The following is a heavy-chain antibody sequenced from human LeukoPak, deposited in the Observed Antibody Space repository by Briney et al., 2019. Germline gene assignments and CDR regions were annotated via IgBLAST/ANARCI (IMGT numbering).Heavy chain of an antibody. CDR1: GFTFSSYS. CDR2: ISSSSSYI. J-gene: IGHJ4*02. D-gene: IGHD3-22*01. V-gene: IGHV3-21*01. CDR3: ARAGGGYRDY. Sequence: GALRLSCATSGFTFSSYSMNWVRQAPGKGLEWVSSISSSSSYIYYADSVKGRFTISRDNAKNSLYLQMNSLRAEDTAVYYCARAGGGYRDYWGQGTLVTVSS.